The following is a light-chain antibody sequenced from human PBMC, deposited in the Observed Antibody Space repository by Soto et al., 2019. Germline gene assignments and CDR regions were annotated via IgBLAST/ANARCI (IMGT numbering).Light chain of an antibody. CDR1: SSNTGENP. V-gene: IGLV1-40*01. J-gene: IGLJ1*01. CDR2: GNS. Sequence: QSVLTQPPSASGTPGQRVTISCSGSSSNTGENPVHWYQQLPGTAPKLLIYGNSNRPSGVPDRFSGSKSGTSASLAITGLQAEDEADYYCQSYDSSLSGSGVFGTGTKVTVL. CDR3: QSYDSSLSGSGV.